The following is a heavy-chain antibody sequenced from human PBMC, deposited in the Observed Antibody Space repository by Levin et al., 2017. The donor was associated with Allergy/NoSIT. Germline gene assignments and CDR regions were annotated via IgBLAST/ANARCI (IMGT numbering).Heavy chain of an antibody. V-gene: IGHV4-59*01. J-gene: IGHJ5*02. CDR2: IYYSGST. CDR1: GGSISSYY. CDR3: ARMYCSSTSCYAGMGLNWFDP. D-gene: IGHD2-2*01. Sequence: SQTLSLTCTVSGGSISSYYWSWIRQPPGKGLEWIGYIYYSGSTNYNPSLKSRVTISVDTSKNQFSLKLSSVTAADTAVYYSARMYCSSTSCYAGMGLNWFDPWGQGTLVTVSS.